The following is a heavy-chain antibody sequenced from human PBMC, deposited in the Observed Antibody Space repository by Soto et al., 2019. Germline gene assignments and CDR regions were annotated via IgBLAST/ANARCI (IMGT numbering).Heavy chain of an antibody. J-gene: IGHJ4*02. D-gene: IGHD1-26*01. V-gene: IGHV4-34*01. Sequence: QVQLQQWGAGLLKPSETLSLTCAVYGGSFSGYYWSWIRQPPGKGLEWIGEINHSGSTNYNPSLKSRVTLSVDTSKNQFSLKLSSVTAADTAVYYCARGPLVGGATATDYWGQGTLVTVSS. CDR2: INHSGST. CDR3: ARGPLVGGATATDY. CDR1: GGSFSGYY.